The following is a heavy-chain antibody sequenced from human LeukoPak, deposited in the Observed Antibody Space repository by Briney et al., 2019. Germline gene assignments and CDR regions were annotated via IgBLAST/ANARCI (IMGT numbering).Heavy chain of an antibody. CDR3: ARPAGDSARGAFDI. CDR1: GFTLSNYD. CDR2: IWYDGSSK. D-gene: IGHD4-17*01. Sequence: GGSLRLSCAASGFTLSNYDMKWVRQAPGKGLDWVAVIWYDGSSKYYADSVKGRFTISRDNSKNTLYLQMNSLRAEDTAMYYCARPAGDSARGAFDIWGQGTLVTVSS. J-gene: IGHJ3*02. V-gene: IGHV3-33*01.